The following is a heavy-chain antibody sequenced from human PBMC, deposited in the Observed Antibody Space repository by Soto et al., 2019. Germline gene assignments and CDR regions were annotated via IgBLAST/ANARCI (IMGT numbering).Heavy chain of an antibody. CDR2: ISYDGSNK. CDR1: GFTFSSYG. D-gene: IGHD2-15*01. V-gene: IGHV3-30-3*01. CDR3: ARGVATVGY. Sequence: GGSLRLSCADSGFTFSSYGMHWVRQAPGKGLEWVAVISYDGSNKYYADSVKGRFTISRDNSKNTLYLQMNSLRAEDTAVYYCARGVATVGYWGQGTLVTVSS. J-gene: IGHJ4*02.